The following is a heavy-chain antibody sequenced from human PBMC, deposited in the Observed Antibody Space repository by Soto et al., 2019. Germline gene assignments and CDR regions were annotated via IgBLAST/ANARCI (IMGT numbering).Heavy chain of an antibody. D-gene: IGHD1-7*01. V-gene: IGHV1-69*13. J-gene: IGHJ6*02. CDR2: IIPIFGTA. CDR1: GGTFSSYA. Sequence: ASVKVSCKASGGTFSSYAISWVRQAPGQGLEWMGGIIPIFGTANYAQKFQGRVTITADESTSTAYMELSSLRSEDTAVYYCARVRARELPNHYYYYYGMDVWGQGTTVTVSS. CDR3: ARVRARELPNHYYYYYGMDV.